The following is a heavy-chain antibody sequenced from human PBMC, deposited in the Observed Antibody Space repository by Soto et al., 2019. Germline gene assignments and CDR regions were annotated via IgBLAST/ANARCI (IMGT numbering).Heavy chain of an antibody. CDR2: ISSSSSTI. CDR1: GFTFSSYS. CDR3: ARDRTYYYGSGSYYNPSFDI. V-gene: IGHV3-48*02. D-gene: IGHD3-10*01. Sequence: PGGSLRLSCAASGFTFSSYSMNWVRQVPGKGLEWVSYISSSSSTIYYADSVKGRFTISRDNAKNSLYLQMNSLRDEDTAVYYCARDRTYYYGSGSYYNPSFDIWGHGTMVTVSS. J-gene: IGHJ3*02.